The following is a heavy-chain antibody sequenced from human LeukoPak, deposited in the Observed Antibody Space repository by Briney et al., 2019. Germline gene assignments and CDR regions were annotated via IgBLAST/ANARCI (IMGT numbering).Heavy chain of an antibody. D-gene: IGHD2-8*01. V-gene: IGHV3-33*01. CDR3: ARHRGSVFEGYMDV. Sequence: GGSLRLSCAASGFMFNTYAMHWVRQAPGKGLEWVAIIFSNGINKYCADSMKGRFTISRDTSKNTLFLEMESLRTEDTAVYYCARHRGSVFEGYMDVWGKGTTVTVSS. CDR1: GFMFNTYA. J-gene: IGHJ6*04. CDR2: IFSNGINK.